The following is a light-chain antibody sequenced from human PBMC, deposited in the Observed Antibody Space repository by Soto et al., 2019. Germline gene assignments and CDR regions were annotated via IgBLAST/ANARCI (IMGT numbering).Light chain of an antibody. CDR2: EVR. CDR1: TGDIGAFNY. V-gene: IGLV2-14*01. Sequence: QAVVTQPPSASGSPGQSVTISCTGTTGDIGAFNYVSWYQQRPGKAPKLIIYEVRNRPSGISSRFSGSRSGNTASLTISGLQSEDEGDYYCSAYTARSTLVFGGGTKVTVL. CDR3: SAYTARSTLV. J-gene: IGLJ3*02.